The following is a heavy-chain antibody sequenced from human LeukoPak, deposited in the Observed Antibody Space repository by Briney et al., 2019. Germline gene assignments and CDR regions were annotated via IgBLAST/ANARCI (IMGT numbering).Heavy chain of an antibody. Sequence: GGSLRLSCAASGFAVSSNYMSWVRQAPGKGLEWVSVIYSGGNTYYADSVKGRFTISRDNSKNTLYLQMNSLRAEDTAVYYCARAVSSGYDPFDYWGQGTLVTVSS. V-gene: IGHV3-53*01. CDR3: ARAVSSGYDPFDY. CDR2: IYSGGNT. CDR1: GFAVSSNY. J-gene: IGHJ4*02. D-gene: IGHD3-22*01.